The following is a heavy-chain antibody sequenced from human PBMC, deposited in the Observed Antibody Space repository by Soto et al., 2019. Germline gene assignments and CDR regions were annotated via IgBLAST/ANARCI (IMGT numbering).Heavy chain of an antibody. Sequence: SETLSLTCTVSGGSISRSDYYWGWIRQPQEKGLEWIGSFRAGGNTHDNPFLKSRVIISVDTPENQFSLRLRSVTAAGPAVYKCVTWAHFFFSCSYPLYYYALDLCGQETTVTLSS. V-gene: IGHV4-39*01. J-gene: IGHJ6*02. CDR3: VTWAHFFFSCSYPLYYYALDL. CDR1: GGSISRSDYY. CDR2: FRAGGNT. D-gene: IGHD3-16*01.